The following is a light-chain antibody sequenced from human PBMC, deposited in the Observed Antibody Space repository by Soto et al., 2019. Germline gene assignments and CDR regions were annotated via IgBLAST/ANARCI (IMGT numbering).Light chain of an antibody. CDR1: QSVSRF. Sequence: EIVLTRSPATLSLSPGEIATLSFMASQSVSRFLTWYQQKPGQAPRLLIYEASNRATGIPARFSGSGSGTDFTLTISSLEPEDFAVYYCQQRSNWPPTFGQGTRLENK. J-gene: IGKJ5*01. CDR3: QQRSNWPPT. CDR2: EAS. V-gene: IGKV3-11*01.